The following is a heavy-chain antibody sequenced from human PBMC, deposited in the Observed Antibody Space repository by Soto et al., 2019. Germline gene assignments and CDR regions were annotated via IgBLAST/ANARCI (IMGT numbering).Heavy chain of an antibody. CDR3: ASGLSYYYYYGMDV. Sequence: GASVKVSCKASGYTFITYDINWVRQAPGQGLEWMGWMNPDTGGTDYAQRLQGRIIMTRNTSMSTAYMELRSLTSDDTAVYFCASGLSYYYYYGMDVWGQGTTVTVSS. V-gene: IGHV1-8*01. J-gene: IGHJ6*02. CDR1: GYTFITYD. CDR2: MNPDTGGT.